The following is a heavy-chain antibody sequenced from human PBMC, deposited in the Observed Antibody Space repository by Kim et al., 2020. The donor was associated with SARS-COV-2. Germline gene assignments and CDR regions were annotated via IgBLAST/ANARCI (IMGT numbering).Heavy chain of an antibody. J-gene: IGHJ4*02. Sequence: GGSLRLSCAASGFTVSSNYMSWVRQAPGKGLEWVSVIYSGGSTYYADSVKGRFTISRVNSKNTLYLQLNSLSAEDTAVYYCATLNAYDFYSWCPGTLVTV. CDR3: ATLNAYDFYS. CDR1: GFTVSSNY. CDR2: IYSGGST. V-gene: IGHV3-53*01. D-gene: IGHD1-1*01.